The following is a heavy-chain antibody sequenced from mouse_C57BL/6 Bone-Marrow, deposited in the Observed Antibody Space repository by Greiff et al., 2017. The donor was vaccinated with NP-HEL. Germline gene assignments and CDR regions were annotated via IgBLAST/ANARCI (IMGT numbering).Heavy chain of an antibody. J-gene: IGHJ4*01. Sequence: QVQLQPGAELVKPGASVKLSCKASGYTFTSYWMHWVKQRPGQGLEWIGMIHPNSGSTNYNEKFKSKATLTVDKSSSTAYMQLSSLTSEDSAVYYCARLTTVVEDMDYWGQGTSVTVSS. CDR3: ARLTTVVEDMDY. D-gene: IGHD1-1*01. V-gene: IGHV1-64*01. CDR2: IHPNSGST. CDR1: GYTFTSYW.